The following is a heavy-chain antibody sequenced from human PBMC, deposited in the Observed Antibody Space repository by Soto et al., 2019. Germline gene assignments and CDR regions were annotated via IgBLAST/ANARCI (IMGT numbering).Heavy chain of an antibody. CDR2: IIPILGIA. Sequence: QVKLVQSGAEVKKPGSSVKVSCKASGGTFSSYTISWVRQAPGQGLEWMGRIIPILGIANYAQKFQGRVTITADKSTSTAYMELSSLRSEDTAVYYCARETDRAPGEGGWFDPWGQGTLVTVSS. CDR3: ARETDRAPGEGGWFDP. CDR1: GGTFSSYT. D-gene: IGHD3-16*01. J-gene: IGHJ5*02. V-gene: IGHV1-69*02.